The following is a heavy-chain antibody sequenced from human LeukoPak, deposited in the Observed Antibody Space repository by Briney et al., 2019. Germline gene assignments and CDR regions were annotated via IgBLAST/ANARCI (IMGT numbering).Heavy chain of an antibody. D-gene: IGHD6-13*01. CDR1: GFTFSSYA. V-gene: IGHV3-23*01. CDR2: ISGSGVTT. J-gene: IGHJ4*02. Sequence: GGSLRLSCAASGFTFSSYAMSWVRQAPGKGLQWVPAISGSGVTTSYADSVKGRFTISRDNSKNTLYLQMNSLRAEDTAVYYCAKDREVVAAGTFDSWGQGTLVTVSS. CDR3: AKDREVVAAGTFDS.